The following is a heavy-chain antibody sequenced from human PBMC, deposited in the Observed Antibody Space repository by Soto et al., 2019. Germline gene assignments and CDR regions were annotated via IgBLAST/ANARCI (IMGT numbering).Heavy chain of an antibody. CDR2: ISNSGTA. J-gene: IGHJ6*02. CDR3: ARDAWTVVRGLPISGGLDV. CDR1: GGSISSGDYY. D-gene: IGHD3-10*01. Sequence: SETLSLTCTVSGGSISSGDYYWSWIRQAPGKGLEWIGYISNSGTAYYNPSLKSRVTISVDTSKNQFSLKLSSVTVADTAVYSCARDAWTVVRGLPISGGLDVWGQGTTVTGSS. V-gene: IGHV4-30-4*01.